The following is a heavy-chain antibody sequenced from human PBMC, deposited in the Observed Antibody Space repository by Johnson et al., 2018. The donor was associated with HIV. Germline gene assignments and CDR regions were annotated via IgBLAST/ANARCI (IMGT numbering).Heavy chain of an antibody. CDR2: INSDGSST. J-gene: IGHJ3*01. V-gene: IGHV3-74*02. Sequence: VQLVESGGGVVQPGRSLRLSCAASGFTFSSYAMSWVRQAPGKGLEWVSRINSDGSSTSYADSVKGRFTISRDNAKNTLYLQMNSLRAEDTALYYCALERGGDSAFDFWGQGTMVTVSS. CDR1: GFTFSSYA. CDR3: ALERGGDSAFDF. D-gene: IGHD3-16*01.